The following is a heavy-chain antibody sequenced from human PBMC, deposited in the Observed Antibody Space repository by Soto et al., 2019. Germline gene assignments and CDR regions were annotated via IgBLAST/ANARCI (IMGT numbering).Heavy chain of an antibody. CDR3: ARDPYGDYYFDF. CDR1: GFTFSSYW. D-gene: IGHD4-17*01. J-gene: IGHJ4*02. Sequence: LRLSCAASGFTFSSYWMSWVRQAPGKGLEWVANIKQDGSEKYYVDSVKGRFTISRDNAKNSLYLLVNSLRAEDTAVYYCARDPYGDYYFDFWGQGTLVTVYS. V-gene: IGHV3-7*01. CDR2: IKQDGSEK.